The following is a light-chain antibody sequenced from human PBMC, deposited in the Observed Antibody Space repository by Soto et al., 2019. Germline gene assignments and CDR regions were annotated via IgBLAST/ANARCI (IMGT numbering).Light chain of an antibody. CDR1: QSVSSSY. CDR3: QQYDSSPLT. V-gene: IGKV3-20*01. J-gene: IGKJ4*01. Sequence: EIMLTQSPGTLSLYPGERATLSCRASQSVSSSYLAWYQQKPGQAPRLLIYGASSRATGIPDRFSGSGSGTDFTLTISRLQPEDFALYYCQQYDSSPLTFGGGTKVEIK. CDR2: GAS.